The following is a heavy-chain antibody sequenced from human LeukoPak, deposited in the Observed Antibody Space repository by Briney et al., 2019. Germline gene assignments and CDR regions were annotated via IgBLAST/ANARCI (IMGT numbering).Heavy chain of an antibody. Sequence: ASVKVSCKASGYTFTSYGISWVRQPPGQGLEWMGWISAYNGNTNYAQKLQGRVTMTTDTSTSTAYMELRSLRSDDTAVYYCARSDYGDYVGAFDIWGQGTMVTVSS. V-gene: IGHV1-18*01. J-gene: IGHJ3*02. CDR1: GYTFTSYG. CDR3: ARSDYGDYVGAFDI. D-gene: IGHD4-17*01. CDR2: ISAYNGNT.